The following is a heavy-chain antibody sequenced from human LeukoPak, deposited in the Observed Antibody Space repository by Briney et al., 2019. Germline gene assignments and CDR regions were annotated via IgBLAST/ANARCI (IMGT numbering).Heavy chain of an antibody. CDR3: ARFRVTADYDY. V-gene: IGHV3-30-3*01. D-gene: IGHD2-21*02. CDR2: ISYDGSNK. CDR1: GFTFSSYA. J-gene: IGHJ4*02. Sequence: GGSLRLSCAASGFTFSSYAMHWVRQAPGKGLEWVAVISYDGSNKYYADSVKGRFTISRDNSKNTLYLQMNSLRAEDTAVYYCARFRVTADYDYWGQGTLVTVSS.